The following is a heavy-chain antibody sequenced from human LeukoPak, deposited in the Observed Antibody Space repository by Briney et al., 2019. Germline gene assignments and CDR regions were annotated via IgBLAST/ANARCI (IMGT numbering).Heavy chain of an antibody. Sequence: PSETLSLTCTVSGSSISSYYWTWIRQPPGKGLEWIGYIYYSGSSNYNPSLKSRVTISVDTSKNQFSLKLSSVTAADTAVYYCVRDFYYRADFSGQGTLVTVSS. D-gene: IGHD3-10*01. V-gene: IGHV4-59*01. CDR2: IYYSGSS. CDR1: GSSISSYY. CDR3: VRDFYYRADF. J-gene: IGHJ4*02.